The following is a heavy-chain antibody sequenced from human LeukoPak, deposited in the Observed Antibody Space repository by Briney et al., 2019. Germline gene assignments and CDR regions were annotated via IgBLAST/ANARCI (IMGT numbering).Heavy chain of an antibody. V-gene: IGHV1-69*05. Sequence: SVKVSCKASGGTFSSYAISWVRQAPGQGLEWMGRIIPIFGTANYAQKFQGRATITTDESTSTAYMELSSLRSEDTAVYYCARDDCSGGSCYGIGYWGQGTLVTVSS. CDR1: GGTFSSYA. J-gene: IGHJ4*02. CDR2: IIPIFGTA. D-gene: IGHD2-15*01. CDR3: ARDDCSGGSCYGIGY.